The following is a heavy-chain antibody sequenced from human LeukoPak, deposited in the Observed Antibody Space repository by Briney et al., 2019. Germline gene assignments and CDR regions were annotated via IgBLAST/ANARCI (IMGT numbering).Heavy chain of an antibody. CDR3: ARGGRTFTTGYFQR. Sequence: SETLSLTCTVSGGSISSGSYYWSWIRQPAGKGLEWIGRIYTSGSTNYNPSLKSRVTISVDTSKNQFSLKLSSVTAADTAVYYCARGGRTFTTGYFQRWGQGTLVTVSS. D-gene: IGHD3-16*01. J-gene: IGHJ1*01. V-gene: IGHV4-61*02. CDR2: IYTSGST. CDR1: GGSISSGSYY.